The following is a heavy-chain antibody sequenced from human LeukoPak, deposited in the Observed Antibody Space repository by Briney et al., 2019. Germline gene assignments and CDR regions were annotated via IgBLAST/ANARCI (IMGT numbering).Heavy chain of an antibody. CDR2: IYYSGST. CDR1: GGSISSYY. Sequence: SETLSLTCTVSGGSISSYYWSWIRQPPGKGLEWIGNIYYSGSTNHNPSLRSRVTISVDTSNNRFSLKLTSVTAADTAVYYCARSGVAGYSSSWSELIWGQGTKVTVSS. CDR3: ARSGVAGYSSSWSELI. J-gene: IGHJ3*02. D-gene: IGHD6-13*01. V-gene: IGHV4-59*08.